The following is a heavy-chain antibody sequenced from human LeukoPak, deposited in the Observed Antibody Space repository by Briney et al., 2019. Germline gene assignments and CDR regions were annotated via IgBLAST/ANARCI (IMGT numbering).Heavy chain of an antibody. Sequence: PGGSLRLSCAASGFTFSGYWMHWVRQAPGKGLVWISRTKNDGTMTTYADSVKGRFTVSRDNAKNTLCLQMNSLRVEATAVYYCAKAGWFDPSGQGTLVIASS. CDR1: GFTFSGYW. V-gene: IGHV3-74*03. CDR2: TKNDGTMT. CDR3: AKAGWFDP. J-gene: IGHJ5*02.